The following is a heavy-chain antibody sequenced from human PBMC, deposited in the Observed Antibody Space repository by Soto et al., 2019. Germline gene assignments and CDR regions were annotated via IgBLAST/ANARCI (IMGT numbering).Heavy chain of an antibody. CDR3: ARVVIAAEGYYYGMDV. D-gene: IGHD6-25*01. CDR2: IYYSGST. V-gene: IGHV4-31*03. Sequence: SETLSLTCTVSGGSISSGGYYWSWIRQHPGKGPEWIGYIYYSGSTYYNPSLKSRVTISVDTSKNQFSLKLSSVTAADTAVYYCARVVIAAEGYYYGMDVWGQGTTVTVSS. CDR1: GGSISSGGYY. J-gene: IGHJ6*02.